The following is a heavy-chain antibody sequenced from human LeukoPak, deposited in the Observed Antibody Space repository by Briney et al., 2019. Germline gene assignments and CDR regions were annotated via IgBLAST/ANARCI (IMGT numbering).Heavy chain of an antibody. CDR3: ARDPYYYDSGGYYYGY. Sequence: ASVKVSCKASGGTFSSYAISWVRQAPGQGLEWMGRIIPIFGTANYAQKSQGRVTITTDESTSTAYMELSSLRSEDTAVYYCARDPYYYDSGGYYYGYWGQGTLVIVSS. V-gene: IGHV1-69*05. J-gene: IGHJ4*02. CDR2: IIPIFGTA. CDR1: GGTFSSYA. D-gene: IGHD3-22*01.